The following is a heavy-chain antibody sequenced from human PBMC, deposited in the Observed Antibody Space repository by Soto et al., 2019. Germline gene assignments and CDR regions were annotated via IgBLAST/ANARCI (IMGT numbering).Heavy chain of an antibody. J-gene: IGHJ4*01. CDR3: SRGTSIPASGDY. V-gene: IGHV1-18*01. D-gene: IGHD6-6*01. CDR2: VSAYNGER. Sequence: GASVKVSCKASGYTFTNYRINWVRQAPGQGLEWLGWVSAYNGERRYAQRVQARVIMTTDTSTTTAYMELRSLRSDDTAVYYCSRGTSIPASGDYWGQGTLVTVSS. CDR1: GYTFTNYR.